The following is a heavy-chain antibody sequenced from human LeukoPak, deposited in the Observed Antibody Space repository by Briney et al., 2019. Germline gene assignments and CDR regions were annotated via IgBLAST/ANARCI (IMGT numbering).Heavy chain of an antibody. J-gene: IGHJ4*02. V-gene: IGHV3-66*01. CDR2: IYSGGST. CDR1: GFTVSSNY. D-gene: IGHD3-10*01. Sequence: PGGSLRLFCAASGFTVSSNYMSWVRQAPGRGLEWVSVIYSGGSTYYADSVKGRSTISRGNSENTLFLQMNSLRAGDTAVYYCARGTVTMVDYWGQGTLVTVSS. CDR3: ARGTVTMVDY.